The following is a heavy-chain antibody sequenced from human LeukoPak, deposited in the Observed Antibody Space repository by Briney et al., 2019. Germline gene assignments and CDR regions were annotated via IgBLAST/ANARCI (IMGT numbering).Heavy chain of an antibody. CDR2: ISYDGSNK. V-gene: IGHV3-30*18. Sequence: GGSLRLSCAASGFTFSSYGMHWVRQAPGKGLEWVAVISYDGSNKYYADSVKGRFTISRDNSKNTLYLQMNSLRAEDTAVYYCAKEDTMVRGVTFDYWGQGTLVTVSS. J-gene: IGHJ4*02. D-gene: IGHD3-10*01. CDR1: GFTFSSYG. CDR3: AKEDTMVRGVTFDY.